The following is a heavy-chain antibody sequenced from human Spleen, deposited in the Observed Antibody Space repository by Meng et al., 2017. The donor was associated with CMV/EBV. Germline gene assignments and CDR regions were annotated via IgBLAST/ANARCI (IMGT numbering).Heavy chain of an antibody. CDR1: GFTFSSYS. CDR3: SYSSLGY. CDR2: ISSSSSYI. Sequence: GESLKISCAAPGFTFSSYSMNWVRQAPGKGLEWVSSISSSSSYIYYADSVKGRFTISRDNAKNSLYLQMNSLRAEDTAVYYCSYSSLGYWGQGTLVTVSS. D-gene: IGHD6-13*01. V-gene: IGHV3-21*01. J-gene: IGHJ4*02.